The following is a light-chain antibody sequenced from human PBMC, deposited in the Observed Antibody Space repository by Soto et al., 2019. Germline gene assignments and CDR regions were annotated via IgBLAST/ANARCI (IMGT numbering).Light chain of an antibody. V-gene: IGKV1-5*01. CDR2: DAS. CDR1: QSIRSW. Sequence: DIQMTQSPSTLSASVGDRVTMTCRASQSIRSWLAWYRQKPGKAPKLLIYDASSLESGVPSRFSGRRSGTEFTLTISSLQPDDFGTYYCQQYESYSPLTFGGGTKVDIK. J-gene: IGKJ4*01. CDR3: QQYESYSPLT.